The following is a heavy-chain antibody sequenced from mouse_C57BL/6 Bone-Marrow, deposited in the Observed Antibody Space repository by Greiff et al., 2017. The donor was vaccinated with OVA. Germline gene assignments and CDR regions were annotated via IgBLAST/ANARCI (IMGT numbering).Heavy chain of an antibody. D-gene: IGHD1-1*01. Sequence: VKLQESGAELARPGASVKLSCKASGYTFTSYGISWVKQRTGQGLEWIGEIYPRSGNTYYNEKFKGKATLTADKSSSTAYMELRSLTSEDSAVYFCARSDYYGSSPVAYWGQGTLVTVSA. CDR2: IYPRSGNT. CDR3: ARSDYYGSSPVAY. CDR1: GYTFTSYG. J-gene: IGHJ3*01. V-gene: IGHV1-81*01.